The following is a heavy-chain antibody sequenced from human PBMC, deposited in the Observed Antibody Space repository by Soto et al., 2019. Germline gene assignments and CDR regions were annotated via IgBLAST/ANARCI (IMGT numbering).Heavy chain of an antibody. Sequence: SVKVSCKASGGTFSSYAISWVRQAPGQGLEWMGGIIPIFGTANYAQKFQGRVTITADESTSTAYMELSSLRSEDTAVYYCARGRPGYCSGGSCYFRSMRPSYDYWGQGTLVTVSS. J-gene: IGHJ4*02. CDR2: IIPIFGTA. CDR3: ARGRPGYCSGGSCYFRSMRPSYDY. CDR1: GGTFSSYA. V-gene: IGHV1-69*13. D-gene: IGHD2-15*01.